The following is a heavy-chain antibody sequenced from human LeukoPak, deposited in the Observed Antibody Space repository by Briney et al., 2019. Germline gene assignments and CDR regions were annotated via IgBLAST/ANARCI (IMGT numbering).Heavy chain of an antibody. CDR1: GYTFTSYD. D-gene: IGHD5-12*01. Sequence: ASVKVSCKASGYTFTSYDINWVRQAPGQGLGWMGWMNPNSGNTGYAQKFQGRVTITRNTSISTAYMELSSLRSEDTAVYYCARNKVGNWFDPWGQGTLVTVSS. CDR3: ARNKVGNWFDP. V-gene: IGHV1-8*03. CDR2: MNPNSGNT. J-gene: IGHJ5*02.